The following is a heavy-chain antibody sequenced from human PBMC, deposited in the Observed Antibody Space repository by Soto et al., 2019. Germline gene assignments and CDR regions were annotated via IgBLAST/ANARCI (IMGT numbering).Heavy chain of an antibody. CDR2: ISYDGGNI. J-gene: IGHJ6*02. Sequence: GGSLRLSCAASGFTFSSYGMHWVRQAPGKGLEWVGVISYDGGNIYHADSVKGRFTISRDNSKNTLYVQVKSLRPEDTAVYYCARDRITVNVDYYYDMDVWGQGTTVTVSS. CDR1: GFTFSSYG. V-gene: IGHV3-30*03. D-gene: IGHD6-19*01. CDR3: ARDRITVNVDYYYDMDV.